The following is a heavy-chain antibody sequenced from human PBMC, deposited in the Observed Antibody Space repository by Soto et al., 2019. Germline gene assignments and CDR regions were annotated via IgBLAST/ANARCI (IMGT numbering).Heavy chain of an antibody. CDR3: ARRLPGDYGNWFDP. D-gene: IGHD4-17*01. CDR2: IHYSGST. Sequence: QVQLQESGPGLVKPSETLSLTCTVSGASITSYYWNWIRQPPGKGLEWIGNIHYSGSTNYNPSLKSRVTISVDTSKSQFSLKLSSVTAADTAVYYCARRLPGDYGNWFDPWGQGTLVIVSS. V-gene: IGHV4-59*08. CDR1: GASITSYY. J-gene: IGHJ5*02.